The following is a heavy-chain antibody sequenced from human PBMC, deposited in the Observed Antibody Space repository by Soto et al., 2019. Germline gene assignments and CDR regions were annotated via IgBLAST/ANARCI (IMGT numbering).Heavy chain of an antibody. CDR3: TKQKGDSRTYNGMDV. Sequence: SETLSLTCTVSGGSISNYYWNWIRQPPGKGLEWIGYIYYSGISNYNPSLKSPVTMSVDTSKNQFSLQLNSVTPEDTAVYYCTKQKGDSRTYNGMDVWGQGTTVTVSS. V-gene: IGHV4-59*08. J-gene: IGHJ6*02. CDR2: IYYSGIS. D-gene: IGHD2-21*02. CDR1: GGSISNYY.